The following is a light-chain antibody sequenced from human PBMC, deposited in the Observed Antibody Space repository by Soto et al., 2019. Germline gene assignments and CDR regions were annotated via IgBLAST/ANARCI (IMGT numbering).Light chain of an antibody. CDR1: QSISSW. Sequence: DIQMTQSPSTLSASVGDRVTITCRASQSISSWLAWYQQKSGKAPKLLIYDASSLESGVPSRFSGSGSGTDFTLTISSLQPEDFATYYCQQSYSTPPGATFGQGTKLEIK. CDR2: DAS. V-gene: IGKV1-39*01. CDR3: QQSYSTPPGAT. J-gene: IGKJ2*01.